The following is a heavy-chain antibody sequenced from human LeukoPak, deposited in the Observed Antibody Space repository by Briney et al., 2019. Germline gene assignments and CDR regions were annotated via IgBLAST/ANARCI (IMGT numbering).Heavy chain of an antibody. CDR1: GGSISSSSNY. CDR2: IYHSGST. Sequence: SETLSLTCNVSGGSISSSSNYWGWIRQPPGNGREGIGSIYHSGSTYYNPSLNSRVTISVDTSKNQFSLKLSSVTAAETAVYYCARWGWYYYDEVGDYWGQGTLVTVSS. CDR3: ARWGWYYYDEVGDY. V-gene: IGHV4-39*07. D-gene: IGHD3-22*01. J-gene: IGHJ4*02.